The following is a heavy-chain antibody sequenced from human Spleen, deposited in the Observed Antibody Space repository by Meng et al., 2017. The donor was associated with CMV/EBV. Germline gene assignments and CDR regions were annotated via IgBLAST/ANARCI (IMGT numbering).Heavy chain of an antibody. D-gene: IGHD6-13*01. CDR2: SDPGDGST. CDR1: GFTFSSEK. V-gene: IGHV1-46*01. CDR3: ATEDGSVAGAAFDS. Sequence: SGFTFSSEKMHWGRQNAGRGMEWVERSDPGDGSTEYGGRREERGTMPGDTSTRTVCRELSSLRARGRAIFFCATEDGSVAGAAFDSWGQGTLVTVSS. J-gene: IGHJ4*02.